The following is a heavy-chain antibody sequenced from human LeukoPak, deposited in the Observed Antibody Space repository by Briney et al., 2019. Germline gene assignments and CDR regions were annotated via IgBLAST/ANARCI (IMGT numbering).Heavy chain of an antibody. CDR2: IKQDGSEK. D-gene: IGHD5-12*01. CDR1: GFTFSSYW. CDR3: ARAPSGYGRYYYGMDV. Sequence: GGSLRLSCAASGFTFSSYWMSWVRQAPGKGLEWVANIKQDGSEKYYVDSVKGRFTISRDNAKNSLYLQMNSLGAEDTAVYYCARAPSGYGRYYYGMDVWGQGTTVTVSS. V-gene: IGHV3-7*01. J-gene: IGHJ6*02.